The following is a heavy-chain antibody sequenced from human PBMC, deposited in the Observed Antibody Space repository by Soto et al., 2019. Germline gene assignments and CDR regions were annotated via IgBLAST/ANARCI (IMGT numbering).Heavy chain of an antibody. CDR1: GYSFTTYG. CDR2: ISGYNGNT. V-gene: IGHV1-18*01. CDR3: AREGPAPYYYYGMDV. J-gene: IGHJ6*02. Sequence: QVQLMQSGGEVKKPGASVKVSCKTSGYSFTTYGISWVRQAPGQGLEWMGWISGYNGNTNYAQKFQGRVTMTTDTSTSTAYMELRSLRSDDTAVYYCAREGPAPYYYYGMDVWGQGSTVAVSS.